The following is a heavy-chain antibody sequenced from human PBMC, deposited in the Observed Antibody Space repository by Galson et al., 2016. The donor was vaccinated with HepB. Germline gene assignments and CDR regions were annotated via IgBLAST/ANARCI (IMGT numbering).Heavy chain of an antibody. J-gene: IGHJ4*02. D-gene: IGHD5-18*01. V-gene: IGHV1-46*01. CDR2: IIPSGGAT. Sequence: SVKVSCKASGYTFISHYMHWVRQAPGQGLEWMGTIIPSGGATTYIQKFQGRVTMTRDTSTSTVYMDLNGLRYEDTAVYYCARGYVDTFTTLFDHWGQGTLVTVSS. CDR3: ARGYVDTFTTLFDH. CDR1: GYTFISHY.